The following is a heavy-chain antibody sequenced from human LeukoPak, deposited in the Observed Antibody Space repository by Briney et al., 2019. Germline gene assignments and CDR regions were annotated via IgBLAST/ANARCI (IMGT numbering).Heavy chain of an antibody. Sequence: SVKVSCKASGFTFTSSAMQWVRQARGQRLEWIGWIVVGSGNTNYAQKFQERVTITRDMSTSTAYMELSSLRSEDTAVYYCAADLAPYCSGGSCPFAFDIWGQGTMVTVSS. J-gene: IGHJ3*02. V-gene: IGHV1-58*02. D-gene: IGHD2-15*01. CDR1: GFTFTSSA. CDR3: AADLAPYCSGGSCPFAFDI. CDR2: IVVGSGNT.